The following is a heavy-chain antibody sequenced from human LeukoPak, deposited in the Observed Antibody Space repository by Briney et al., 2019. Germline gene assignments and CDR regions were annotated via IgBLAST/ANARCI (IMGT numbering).Heavy chain of an antibody. V-gene: IGHV3-74*01. CDR2: ISPDGNTR. CDR3: ARDLNGAGDF. Sequence: GGSLRLSCAASGXTFSSYWMHWVRRSPGKGLLWVSNISPDGNTRSHAESVQGRFTISRDNAKNTLYLQMSSLTADDTAVYYCARDLNGAGDFWGQGTMVTVSS. CDR1: GXTFSSYW. D-gene: IGHD2-8*01. J-gene: IGHJ3*01.